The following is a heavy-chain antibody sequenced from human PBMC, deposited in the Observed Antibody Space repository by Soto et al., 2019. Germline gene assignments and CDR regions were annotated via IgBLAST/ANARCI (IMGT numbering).Heavy chain of an antibody. Sequence: EVQLVESGGGLVQPGGSLRLSCAGSGFDFNTYWMTWVRQAPGKGLEWVANIKQDGGEKYYVDSVKGRFTISRDNAKNSVYMQMNILRAEDTAVYYCAREVLMWFGEFLEAHFYHGMAVWGQGPTVTVSS. D-gene: IGHD3-10*01. CDR3: AREVLMWFGEFLEAHFYHGMAV. V-gene: IGHV3-7*05. CDR1: GFDFNTYW. J-gene: IGHJ6*02. CDR2: IKQDGGEK.